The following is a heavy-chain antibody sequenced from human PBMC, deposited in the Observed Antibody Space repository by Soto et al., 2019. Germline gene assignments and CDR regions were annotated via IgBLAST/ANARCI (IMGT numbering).Heavy chain of an antibody. CDR3: ARGRTVDV. CDR1: GFTFSNFW. Sequence: EVPLVESGGGLVQPGGSLRLSCAASGFTFSNFWMSWVRQAPGKGLEWVANIKQDGSEKYYVDSVKGRFTISRDNAKNSLYLQMNSLRAEDTAVYYCARGRTVDVRGQGTTVTVSS. V-gene: IGHV3-7*01. D-gene: IGHD1-1*01. J-gene: IGHJ6*02. CDR2: IKQDGSEK.